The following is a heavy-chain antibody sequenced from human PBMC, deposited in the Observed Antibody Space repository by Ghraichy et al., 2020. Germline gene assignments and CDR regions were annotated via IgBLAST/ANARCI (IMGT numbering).Heavy chain of an antibody. D-gene: IGHD3-3*01. CDR1: GYNFTDYS. J-gene: IGHJ4*02. CDR2: LSPDGGHT. V-gene: IGHV1-2*02. Sequence: ASVKVSCEASGYNFTDYSIHWMRQAPGQGLEWMGWLSPDGGHTSHVQDFAPRFQGRVTVTRDRSVSTAYMELSRLTSDDTAVYFCARGSIFGVEFDVFLDYGGQGSVVTVS. CDR3: ARGSIFGVEFDVFLDY.